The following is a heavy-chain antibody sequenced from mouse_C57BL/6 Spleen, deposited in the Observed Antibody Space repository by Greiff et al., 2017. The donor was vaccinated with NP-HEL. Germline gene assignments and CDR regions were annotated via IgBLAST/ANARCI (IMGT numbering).Heavy chain of an antibody. V-gene: IGHV3-6*01. D-gene: IGHD6-2*01. CDR2: ISYDGSN. Sequence: EVQLVESGPGLVKPSQSLSLTCSVTGYSITSGYYWNWIRQFPGNKLEWMGYISYDGSNNYNPSLKNRISITRDTSKNQFFLKLNSVTTEDTATYYCARALKSLFAYWGQGTLVTVSA. J-gene: IGHJ3*01. CDR3: ARALKSLFAY. CDR1: GYSITSGYY.